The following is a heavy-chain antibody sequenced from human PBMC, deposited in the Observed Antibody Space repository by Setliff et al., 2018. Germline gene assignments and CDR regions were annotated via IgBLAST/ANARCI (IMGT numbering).Heavy chain of an antibody. Sequence: GGSLRLSCAASGFSFSNYWMSWVRQAPGKGLEWVSTINWDGRRTGYTDSVKGRFTFSRDNAKNSLYLQMNSLRAEDTAVYYCARVFTILGVGAYYFDSWGQGTLVTVSS. CDR3: ARVFTILGVGAYYFDS. D-gene: IGHD3-3*01. CDR1: GFSFSNYW. J-gene: IGHJ4*02. CDR2: INWDGRRT. V-gene: IGHV3-20*04.